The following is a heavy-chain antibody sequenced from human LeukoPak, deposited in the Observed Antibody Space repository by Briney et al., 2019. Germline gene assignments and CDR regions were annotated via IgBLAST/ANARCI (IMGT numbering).Heavy chain of an antibody. Sequence: ASVKVSCKASGYTFTGYYMHWVRQAPGQGLEWMGWINPNSGGTNYAQKFQGRVTMTRDTSISTAYMELSRLRSDDTAVYYCAIYYDSSGYHLDPWGQGTLVTVSS. J-gene: IGHJ5*02. CDR3: AIYYDSSGYHLDP. V-gene: IGHV1-2*02. D-gene: IGHD3-22*01. CDR2: INPNSGGT. CDR1: GYTFTGYY.